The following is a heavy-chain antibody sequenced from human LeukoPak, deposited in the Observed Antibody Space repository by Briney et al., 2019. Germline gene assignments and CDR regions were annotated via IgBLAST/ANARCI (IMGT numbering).Heavy chain of an antibody. CDR3: AMAIRHGMGAYYYYYYMDV. D-gene: IGHD3-16*01. J-gene: IGHJ6*03. CDR2: INPSGGST. V-gene: IGHV1-46*01. CDR1: GYTFTSYY. Sequence: ASVKVSCKASGYTFTSYYMHWVRQAPGQGLEWMGIINPSGGSTSYAQKFQGRVTMTRDMSTSTVYMELSSLRSEDTAVYYCAMAIRHGMGAYYYYYYMDVWGKGTTVTVSS.